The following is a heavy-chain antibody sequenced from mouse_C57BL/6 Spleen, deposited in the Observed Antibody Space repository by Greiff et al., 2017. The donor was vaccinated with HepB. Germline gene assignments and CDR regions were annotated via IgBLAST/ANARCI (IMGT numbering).Heavy chain of an antibody. CDR2: IHPNSGST. Sequence: QVQLQQPGAELVKPGASVKLSCKASGYTFTSYWMHWVKQRPGQGLEWIGMIHPNSGSTNYNEKFKSKATLTVDKSSSTAYMQLSSLTSEDSAVYYCASGMFTTVVAWYFDVWGTGTTVTVSS. J-gene: IGHJ1*03. D-gene: IGHD1-1*01. V-gene: IGHV1-64*01. CDR1: GYTFTSYW. CDR3: ASGMFTTVVAWYFDV.